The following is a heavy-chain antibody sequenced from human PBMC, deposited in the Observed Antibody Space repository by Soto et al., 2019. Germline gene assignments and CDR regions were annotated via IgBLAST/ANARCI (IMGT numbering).Heavy chain of an antibody. CDR1: GGSISSSSYY. Sequence: SETLSLTCTASGGSISSSSYYWGWIRQSPGKGLEWIGSIYYSGSTYYNPSLKSRVTISVDTSKNQFSLKLSSVTAADTAVYYCARRRRIQLSSNFDYWGQGTLVTVSS. CDR2: IYYSGST. D-gene: IGHD5-18*01. V-gene: IGHV4-39*01. J-gene: IGHJ4*02. CDR3: ARRRRIQLSSNFDY.